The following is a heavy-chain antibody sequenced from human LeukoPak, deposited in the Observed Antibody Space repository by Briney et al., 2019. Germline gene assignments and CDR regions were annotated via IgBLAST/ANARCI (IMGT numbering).Heavy chain of an antibody. CDR2: IYSTGST. V-gene: IGHV4-30-4*01. CDR3: VRDRGFGSGSVMDV. D-gene: IGHD3-10*01. Sequence: KSSETLSLTCAVSGGSISSGDYYWSWIRQSPGKGLEWIGYIYSTGSTYHNPSLKSRISLSIDTSKNQFSLRLSSVTAADTAVYYCVRDRGFGSGSVMDVWGQGTTVTVSS. CDR1: GGSISSGDYY. J-gene: IGHJ6*02.